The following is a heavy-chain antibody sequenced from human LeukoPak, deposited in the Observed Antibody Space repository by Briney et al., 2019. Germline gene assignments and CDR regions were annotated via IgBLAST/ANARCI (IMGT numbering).Heavy chain of an antibody. J-gene: IGHJ4*02. CDR1: GGSIRSSSYY. V-gene: IGHV4-39*07. CDR3: ASHQLPHN. Sequence: KPSETLSLTCIVTGGSIRSSSYYWGWIRQPPGKGLEWIGSIYNSGSTYYNPSLKSRVTISVATSKNQFSLKLSSVTAADTAVYYCASHQLPHNWGQGTLVTVSS. CDR2: IYNSGST. D-gene: IGHD2-2*01.